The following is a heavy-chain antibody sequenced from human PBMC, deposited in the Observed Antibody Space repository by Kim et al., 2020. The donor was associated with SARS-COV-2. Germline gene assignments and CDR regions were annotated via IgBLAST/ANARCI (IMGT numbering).Heavy chain of an antibody. CDR1: GFTFSSYA. CDR3: ARDEAPYGSGSAFDY. CDR2: ISYDGSNK. V-gene: IGHV3-30*04. Sequence: GGSLRLSCAASGFTFSSYAMHWVRQAPGKGLEWVAVISYDGSNKYYADSVKGRFTISRDNSKNTLYLQMNSLRAEDTAVYYCARDEAPYGSGSAFDYLG. D-gene: IGHD3-10*01. J-gene: IGHJ4*01.